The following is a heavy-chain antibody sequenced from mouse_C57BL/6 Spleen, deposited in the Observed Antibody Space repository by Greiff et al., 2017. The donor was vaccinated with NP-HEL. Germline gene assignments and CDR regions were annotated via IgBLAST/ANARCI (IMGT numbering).Heavy chain of an antibody. CDR2: INPYNGGT. D-gene: IGHD1-1*01. V-gene: IGHV1-19*01. CDR3: GRGYYGSSYFDY. Sequence: EVQLQQSGPVLVKPGASVKMSCKASGYTFTDYYMNWVKQSHGKSLEWIGVINPYNGGTSYNQKFKGKATLTVDKSSSTAYMELNSLTSEDSAVYYCGRGYYGSSYFDYWGQGTTLTVSS. CDR1: GYTFTDYY. J-gene: IGHJ2*01.